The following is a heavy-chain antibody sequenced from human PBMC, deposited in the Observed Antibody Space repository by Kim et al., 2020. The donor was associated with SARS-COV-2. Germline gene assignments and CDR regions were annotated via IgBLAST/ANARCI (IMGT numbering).Heavy chain of an antibody. CDR1: GGSFNEYY. D-gene: IGHD1-26*01. CDR2: INHSGST. Sequence: SETLSLTCAVYGGSFNEYYWTWIRQPPGKGLEWIGEINHSGSTNYNPSLKSRDSLSVDTSKTQFSLELTSVTAADTAVFYCARGYGESCRYYWGQGTLVTVSS. CDR3: ARGYGESCRYY. V-gene: IGHV4-34*01. J-gene: IGHJ4*02.